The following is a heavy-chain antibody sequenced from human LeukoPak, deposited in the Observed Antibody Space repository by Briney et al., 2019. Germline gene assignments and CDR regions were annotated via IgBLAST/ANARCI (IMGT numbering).Heavy chain of an antibody. V-gene: IGHV3-48*01. D-gene: IGHD1-26*01. Sequence: GGSLRLSCAASGFTFSSYSMNWVRQAPGKGLEWVSYISSSSSTIYYADSVKGRFTISRDNAKNSLYLQMNSLGAEDTAVYYCARDEWELPLDYWGQGTLVTVSS. CDR3: ARDEWELPLDY. CDR2: ISSSSSTI. CDR1: GFTFSSYS. J-gene: IGHJ4*02.